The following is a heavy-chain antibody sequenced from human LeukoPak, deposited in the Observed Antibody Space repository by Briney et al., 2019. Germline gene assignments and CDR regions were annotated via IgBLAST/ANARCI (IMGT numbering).Heavy chain of an antibody. CDR2: IYHSGNT. D-gene: IGHD3-9*01. Sequence: SGTLSLTCTVSGGSISSNNWWSWVRLPPGKGLEWIGEIYHSGNTNYNPSLKSRVTISGDTSKNQFSLRLSSVTAADTAVYYCARARNEILAGYYSFDYWGQGILVTVST. CDR1: GGSISSNNW. J-gene: IGHJ4*02. V-gene: IGHV4-4*02. CDR3: ARARNEILAGYYSFDY.